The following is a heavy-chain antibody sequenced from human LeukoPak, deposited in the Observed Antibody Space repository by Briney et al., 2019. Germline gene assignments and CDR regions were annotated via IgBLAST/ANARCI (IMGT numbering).Heavy chain of an antibody. Sequence: PGGSLRLSCAASGLSFANSVISWIRQAPGKGPEWVSAISGSGDRTDYADSVRGRFTISRDNSKSTLYLQMNSLRVEDTAIYYCAIREPIGYWGQGSLVTVSP. CDR2: ISGSGDRT. D-gene: IGHD6-13*01. CDR3: AIREPIGY. J-gene: IGHJ4*02. CDR1: GLSFANSV. V-gene: IGHV3-23*01.